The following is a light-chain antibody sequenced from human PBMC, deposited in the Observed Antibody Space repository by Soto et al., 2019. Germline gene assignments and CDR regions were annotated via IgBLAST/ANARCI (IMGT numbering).Light chain of an antibody. CDR3: QQYGSSGT. CDR2: DAS. Sequence: EIVLTQSPGTLSLSPGERAALSCRASQSVRSYLAWYQQKPGQAPRLLIYDASNRATGIPDRFSGSGSGTDFTLTISRLEPEDFAVYYCQQYGSSGTFGQGTKVDIK. J-gene: IGKJ1*01. V-gene: IGKV3-20*01. CDR1: QSVRSY.